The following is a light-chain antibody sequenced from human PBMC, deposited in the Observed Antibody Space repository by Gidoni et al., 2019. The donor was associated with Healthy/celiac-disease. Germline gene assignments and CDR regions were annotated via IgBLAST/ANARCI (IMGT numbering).Light chain of an antibody. Sequence: QSALTQPPPAPGSPGQSVPISCTGTSSDVGCYNYVSWYHQHPGKAPKLMIYEVSKRPSGVPDRFSGSKSGNTASLTVSELQAEDEADYYCSSYAGSNNWVFGGGTKLTVL. CDR3: SSYAGSNNWV. J-gene: IGLJ3*02. CDR1: SSDVGCYNY. CDR2: EVS. V-gene: IGLV2-8*01.